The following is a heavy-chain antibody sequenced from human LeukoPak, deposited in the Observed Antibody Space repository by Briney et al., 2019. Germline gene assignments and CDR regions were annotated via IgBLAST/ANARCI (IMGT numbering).Heavy chain of an antibody. CDR1: GFTFSNYG. V-gene: IGHV3-30*02. Sequence: GGSLRLSCAASGFTFSNYGMHWVRQAPGKGLEWVAFIRYDGSNEYYADSVKGRFTISRDNAKNSLYLQMNSLRAEDTAVYYCARDLRTSSSTSSFDPWGQGTPVTVSS. CDR3: ARDLRTSSSTSSFDP. J-gene: IGHJ5*02. D-gene: IGHD2-2*01. CDR2: IRYDGSNE.